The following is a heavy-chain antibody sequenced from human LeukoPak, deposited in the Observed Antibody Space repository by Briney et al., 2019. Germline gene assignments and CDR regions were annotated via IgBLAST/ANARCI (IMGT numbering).Heavy chain of an antibody. D-gene: IGHD3-16*01. J-gene: IGHJ4*02. CDR2: ISGSGGST. V-gene: IGHV3-23*01. Sequence: GGSLRPSCEASGFTFSSYAMSWVRQAPGKGLEWVSAISGSGGSTYYADSVKGRFTISRDNSRDTLYLQMNSLRAEDTAVYYCAKGYYDYVWGSYYFDYWGQGTLVTVSS. CDR1: GFTFSSYA. CDR3: AKGYYDYVWGSYYFDY.